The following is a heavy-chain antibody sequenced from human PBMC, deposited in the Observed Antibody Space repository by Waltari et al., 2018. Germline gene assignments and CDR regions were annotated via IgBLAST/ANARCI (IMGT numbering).Heavy chain of an antibody. CDR2: IYHSGST. CDR1: GYSISSGYY. J-gene: IGHJ3*02. CDR3: ASLFGLTDAFDI. D-gene: IGHD3-10*01. Sequence: QVQLQASGPGLVKPSETLSLTCAVSGYSISSGYYWGWPRQPPGKGLEWIGSIYHSGSTYYNPSLKSRVTISVDTSKNQFSLKLSSVTAADTAVYYCASLFGLTDAFDIWGQGTMVTVSS. V-gene: IGHV4-38-2*01.